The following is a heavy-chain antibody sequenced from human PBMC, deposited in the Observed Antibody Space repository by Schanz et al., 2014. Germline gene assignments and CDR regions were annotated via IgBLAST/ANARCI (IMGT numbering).Heavy chain of an antibody. V-gene: IGHV1-8*01. CDR1: GYTFTRYY. Sequence: QVQLVQSGAEVKKPGASVKVSCKASGYTFTRYYIHWVRQAPVQGLEWMGWMNANSGNTGYAQNFQGRVTMTRNTSIRTAYMEMSNLRFDDAGVYYCARRDGIGAMWGQGTMVAVSS. CDR3: ARRDGIGAM. CDR2: MNANSGNT. J-gene: IGHJ4*02. D-gene: IGHD6-13*01.